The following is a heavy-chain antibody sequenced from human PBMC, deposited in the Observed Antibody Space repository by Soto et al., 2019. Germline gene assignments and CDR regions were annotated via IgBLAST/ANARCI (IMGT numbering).Heavy chain of an antibody. CDR2: VYYNGAT. V-gene: IGHV4-39*02. Sequence: SETLSLTCAVSGVSISSSSYYWGWIRQPPGKGLEWMGTVYYNGATQYNPSLKGRVIVSVDTSNNQFSLKLTSVTAADTAVYFCVREDRTTVVTGGHWGQGILVTVSS. J-gene: IGHJ4*02. CDR1: GVSISSSSYY. D-gene: IGHD4-4*01. CDR3: VREDRTTVVTGGH.